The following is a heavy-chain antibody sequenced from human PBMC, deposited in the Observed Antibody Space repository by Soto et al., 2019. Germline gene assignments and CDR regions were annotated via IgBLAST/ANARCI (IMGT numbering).Heavy chain of an antibody. V-gene: IGHV3-11*01. CDR3: AREQPVCRMTLGGMDV. D-gene: IGHD3-16*01. CDR2: ISSSGSTI. Sequence: PGGSLRLSCAASAFTCSDYYMSWIRQAPGKGLEWVSYISSSGSTIYYADSVKGGITISRDNAKNSVYLQMNSLRAEDTAVYYCAREQPVCRMTLGGMDVWGQETTVTVS. CDR1: AFTCSDYY. J-gene: IGHJ6*02.